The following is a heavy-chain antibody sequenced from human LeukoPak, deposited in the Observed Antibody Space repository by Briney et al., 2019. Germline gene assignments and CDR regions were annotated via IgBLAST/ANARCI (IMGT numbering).Heavy chain of an antibody. CDR1: GFTFSSYE. D-gene: IGHD2-15*01. CDR2: ISNSGNTI. CDR3: ARDSGGSSPFDY. J-gene: IGHJ4*02. V-gene: IGHV3-48*03. Sequence: GGSLRLSCAASGFTFSSYEMRWVRQAPGKGLEWVSYISNSGNTIYYADSVKGRFTISRDNAKNSLYLQMNSLRAEDTAVYYCARDSGGSSPFDYWGQGTLVTVSS.